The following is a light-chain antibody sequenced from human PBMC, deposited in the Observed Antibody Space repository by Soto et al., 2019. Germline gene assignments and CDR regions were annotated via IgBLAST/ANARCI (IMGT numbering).Light chain of an antibody. J-gene: IGLJ3*02. CDR3: LLFYGGVQV. CDR1: TGAVTSGHF. Sequence: QTVVTQEPSLTVSPGGTVTLTCASSTGAVTSGHFATWVQQKPGQAPRSLIHSTSIKHSWTPARFSGSLLGGKAALTLSDAQPEDEAEYFCLLFYGGVQVFGGGTKVTVL. CDR2: STS. V-gene: IGLV7-43*01.